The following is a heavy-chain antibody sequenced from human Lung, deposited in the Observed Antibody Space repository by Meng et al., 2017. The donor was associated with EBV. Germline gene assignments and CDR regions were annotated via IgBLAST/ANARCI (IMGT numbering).Heavy chain of an antibody. CDR2: MNPNSGGT. D-gene: IGHD3-16*02. CDR3: ARGRGGEDYIWGSYRYLDS. J-gene: IGHJ4*02. Sequence: QVQLVPSGAEVKKPGASVKVSCKASGYTFTVYYLHWVRPAPGRGLEWLGWMNPNSGGTNYAQKLQGSVTMTRDTSITKAYMELSSIRSDDTAVYYCARGRGGEDYIWGSYRYLDSWGQGTLVTVSS. V-gene: IGHV1-2*04. CDR1: GYTFTVYY.